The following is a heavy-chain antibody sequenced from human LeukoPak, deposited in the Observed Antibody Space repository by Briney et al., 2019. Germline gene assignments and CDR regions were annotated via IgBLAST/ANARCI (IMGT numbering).Heavy chain of an antibody. D-gene: IGHD5-18*01. CDR2: ISSRSGYI. J-gene: IGHJ6*03. CDR3: ARTTEGGYTYGYFYYYYMDV. CDR1: GFTFSSYS. V-gene: IGHV3-21*01. Sequence: GGSLRLSCAASGFTFSSYSMNWVRQAPGKGLEWVSSISSRSGYIYYADSVKGRFTISGDNAKNSLYLQMNSLRSEDTAVYYCARTTEGGYTYGYFYYYYMDVWGKGTTVTISS.